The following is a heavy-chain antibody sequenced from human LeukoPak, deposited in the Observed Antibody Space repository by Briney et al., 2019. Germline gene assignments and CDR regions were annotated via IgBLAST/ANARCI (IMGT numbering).Heavy chain of an antibody. J-gene: IGHJ4*02. D-gene: IGHD3-22*01. CDR2: ISSSGSTI. CDR1: GLTFSDYY. Sequence: GGSLRLSCAASGLTFSDYYMSWIRQAPGKGLEWVSYISSSGSTIYYADSVKGRFTISRDNAKNSLYLQMNSLRAEDTAVYYCAREPTYYYDSSGYYIHWGQGTLVTVSS. CDR3: AREPTYYYDSSGYYIH. V-gene: IGHV3-11*01.